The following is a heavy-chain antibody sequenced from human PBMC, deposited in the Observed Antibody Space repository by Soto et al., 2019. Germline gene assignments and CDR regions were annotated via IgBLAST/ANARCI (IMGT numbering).Heavy chain of an antibody. Sequence: QVQLVQSGAEVKKPGSSVKVSCKASGGTFSSYGISWVRQAPGQGLEWMGGIIPIFDTTNYAQKFQGRVTITADESTSTADMERSSLRSEDTAVYYCARTPVVTVYYFDNWGQGTLVTASS. J-gene: IGHJ4*02. CDR1: GGTFSSYG. D-gene: IGHD2-8*01. CDR3: ARTPVVTVYYFDN. CDR2: IIPIFDTT. V-gene: IGHV1-69*01.